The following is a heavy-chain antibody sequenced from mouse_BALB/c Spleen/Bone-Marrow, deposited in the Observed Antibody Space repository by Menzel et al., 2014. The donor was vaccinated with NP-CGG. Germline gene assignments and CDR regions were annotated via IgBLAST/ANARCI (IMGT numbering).Heavy chain of an antibody. CDR3: ARKYGDY. J-gene: IGHJ2*01. CDR2: IYPGDGET. Sequence: VQLQQSGAELVRPGSSVKISCKASGYPFSSYWMSWVKRRPGQGLEWIGQIYPGDGETNYNGKFKGNATLTADKSSSTAYMQLISLTSEDSAVYFCARKYGDYWGQGTTLTVSS. D-gene: IGHD2-10*02. CDR1: GYPFSSYW. V-gene: IGHV1-80*01.